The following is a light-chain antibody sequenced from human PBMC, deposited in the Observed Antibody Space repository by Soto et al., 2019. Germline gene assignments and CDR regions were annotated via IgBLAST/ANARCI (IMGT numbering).Light chain of an antibody. Sequence: DIQMTQSPSSLSASVGDKVTITCRASQTISNYLSWYHQKPGKAPKLLIYLVSSLSSGVPSRFSGSGSGTDFTLTISSLQPEDFATYYCQQTYKTPLTFGQGTQVGIK. CDR2: LVS. J-gene: IGKJ1*01. V-gene: IGKV1-39*01. CDR1: QTISNY. CDR3: QQTYKTPLT.